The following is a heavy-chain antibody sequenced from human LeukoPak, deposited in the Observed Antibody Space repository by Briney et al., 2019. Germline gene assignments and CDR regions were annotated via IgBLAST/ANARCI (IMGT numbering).Heavy chain of an antibody. CDR3: ASITIFGVVPTTTWFDP. Sequence: KPSETLSLTCAVYGGSFSGYYWSWIRQPPGKGLEWIGEINHSGSTNYNPSLKSRVTISVDTSKNQFSLKLSFVAAADTAVYYCASITIFGVVPTTTWFDPWGQGTLVTVSS. CDR1: GGSFSGYY. J-gene: IGHJ5*02. CDR2: INHSGST. V-gene: IGHV4-34*01. D-gene: IGHD3-3*01.